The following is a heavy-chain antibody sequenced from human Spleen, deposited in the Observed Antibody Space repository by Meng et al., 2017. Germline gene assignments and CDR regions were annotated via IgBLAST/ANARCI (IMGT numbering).Heavy chain of an antibody. CDR3: AREGVPNWYLDL. D-gene: IGHD2-2*01. J-gene: IGHJ2*01. Sequence: GESLKISCAASGFTFSSYWMHWVRQAPGKGLEWVSAIYSGGSTYYADSVKGRFTISRDKSKNTLYVQMNSLRGEDTAVYYCAREGVPNWYLDLWGRGTLVTVSS. V-gene: IGHV3-53*01. CDR2: IYSGGST. CDR1: GFTFSSYW.